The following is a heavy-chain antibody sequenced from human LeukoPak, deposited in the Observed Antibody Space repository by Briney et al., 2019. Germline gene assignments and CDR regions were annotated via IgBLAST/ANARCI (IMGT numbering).Heavy chain of an antibody. CDR3: ARDSRYSRGVGDFDY. CDR2: VTDTGGNT. J-gene: IGHJ4*02. V-gene: IGHV3-23*01. D-gene: IGHD5-18*01. CDR1: GFTFSSYA. Sequence: GGSLRLSCAASGFTFSSYAMTWVRQAPVKGLEWLSVVTDTGGNTYHADSVKGRFTISRDNAKNSLFLQMNSLRAEDTAVYYCARDSRYSRGVGDFDYWGQGTLVIVSS.